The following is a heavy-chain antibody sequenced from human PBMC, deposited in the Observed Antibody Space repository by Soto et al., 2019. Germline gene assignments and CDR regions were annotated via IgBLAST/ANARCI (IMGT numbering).Heavy chain of an antibody. D-gene: IGHD6-13*01. Sequence: EVQLVESGGGLVQPGGSLRLSCAASGFSFTDHYMDWVRQAPGKGLEWVGRIRNRANGYTTEYAASVKGRFTFSRDDSENSMSLQMNSLKSEDTAVYYCARVIRASSREKWGLDYWGQGTLVTVSS. CDR3: ARVIRASSREKWGLDY. CDR1: GFSFTDHY. CDR2: IRNRANGYTT. V-gene: IGHV3-72*01. J-gene: IGHJ4*02.